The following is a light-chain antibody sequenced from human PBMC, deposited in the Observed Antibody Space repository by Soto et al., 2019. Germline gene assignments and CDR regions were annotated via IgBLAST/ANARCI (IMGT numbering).Light chain of an antibody. V-gene: IGKV3-15*01. CDR3: QQYDNWPWT. CDR2: RAS. CDR1: QSVVSD. Sequence: EIVMTQSPATLSVSPGERVTLSCRASQSVVSDVAWYQQKPGQAPRLLIYRASTRATGGPARFSGSGSGTEFTLTISSLQSEDFAVYYCQQYDNWPWTFGRGTKV. J-gene: IGKJ1*01.